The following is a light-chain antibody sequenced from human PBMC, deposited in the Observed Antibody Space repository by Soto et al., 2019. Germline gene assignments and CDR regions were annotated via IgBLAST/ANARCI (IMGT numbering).Light chain of an antibody. J-gene: IGKJ5*01. CDR2: DAS. CDR1: QTISSW. Sequence: DIQMTQSPSTLSASVGDRVTITCRACQTISSWLAWYQQKPGKAPTLLIYDASTLERGVPSRFSGTGSGTEFTLSIDSLQPDDFATYYCQQYHTSSITFGQGTRLEIK. V-gene: IGKV1-5*01. CDR3: QQYHTSSIT.